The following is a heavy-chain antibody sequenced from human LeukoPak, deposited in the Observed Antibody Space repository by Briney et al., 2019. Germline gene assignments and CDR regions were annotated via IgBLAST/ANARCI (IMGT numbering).Heavy chain of an antibody. CDR1: GFTFSTYA. CDR3: VRDQGS. Sequence: GRSLRLSCVVSGFTFSTYAMYWVRQAPGKGLEWVAIISHDGTGKYCAGSVKGRFTISRDNSKSTLYLQMNSLRIEDTAMYYCVRDQGSWGQGTLVTVSS. V-gene: IGHV3-30-3*01. CDR2: ISHDGTGK. J-gene: IGHJ5*02.